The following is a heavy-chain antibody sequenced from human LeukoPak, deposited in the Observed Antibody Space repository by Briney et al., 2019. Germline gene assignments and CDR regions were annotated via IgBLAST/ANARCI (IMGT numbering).Heavy chain of an antibody. V-gene: IGHV3-33*01. Sequence: SGGSLRLSCAASGFTFSSYGMHRVRQAPGKGLEWVAVIWYDGSNKYYADSVKGRFTISRDNSKNTLYLQMNSLRAEDTAVYYCARDFPMVRGAGMDVWGQGTTVTVSS. CDR2: IWYDGSNK. CDR3: ARDFPMVRGAGMDV. J-gene: IGHJ6*02. CDR1: GFTFSSYG. D-gene: IGHD3-10*01.